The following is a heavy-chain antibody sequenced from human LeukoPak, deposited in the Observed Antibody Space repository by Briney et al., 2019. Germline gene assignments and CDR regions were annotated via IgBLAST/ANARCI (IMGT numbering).Heavy chain of an antibody. CDR1: GFTFSNYA. D-gene: IGHD3-10*01. J-gene: IGHJ6*02. Sequence: PGGSLRLSCEASGFTFSNYAMSWVRQAPGKGLEWVSTIVGSGGTTYYADSVKGRFTITGDNFKNILSLQMNSLRAEDTAVYYCARVWYGELKVDVWGQGTTVTVSS. V-gene: IGHV3-23*01. CDR3: ARVWYGELKVDV. CDR2: IVGSGGTT.